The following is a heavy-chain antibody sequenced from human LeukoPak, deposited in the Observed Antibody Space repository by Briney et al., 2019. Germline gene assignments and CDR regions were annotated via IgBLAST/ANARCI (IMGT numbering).Heavy chain of an antibody. CDR3: ARGQVGAAP. D-gene: IGHD1-26*01. Sequence: GGSLRLSCAASGFTLSNCWMHWVRQAPGKGLVWVSRMNSDGSSRTYADSVKGRFTISRDNSKNTLYLQMNSLRAEDTAVYYCARGQVGAAPWGQGTLVTVSS. CDR1: GFTLSNCW. J-gene: IGHJ5*02. V-gene: IGHV3-74*01. CDR2: MNSDGSSR.